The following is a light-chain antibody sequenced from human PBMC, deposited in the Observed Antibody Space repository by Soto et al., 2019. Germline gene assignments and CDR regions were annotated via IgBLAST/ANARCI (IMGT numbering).Light chain of an antibody. J-gene: IGLJ2*01. CDR1: SSDVGAYNY. Sequence: QSALTQPASVAGSPGQSITISCTGTSSDVGAYNYVSWYQQHPGKAPKRMIYDVTNRPLGVSNRFSGSKSGNTASLTISGLQAEDEADYYCSSYTINSTLIFGGGTKLTVL. CDR2: DVT. CDR3: SSYTINSTLI. V-gene: IGLV2-14*03.